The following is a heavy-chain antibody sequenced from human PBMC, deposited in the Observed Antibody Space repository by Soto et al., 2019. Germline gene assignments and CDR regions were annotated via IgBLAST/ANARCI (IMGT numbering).Heavy chain of an antibody. D-gene: IGHD2-15*01. CDR3: AKGACSGGSCRYYFDY. J-gene: IGHJ4*02. CDR2: ISIIGGST. CDR1: AFTFSSYA. Sequence: EVQLLESGGGLVQPGGSLRLSCAASAFTFSSYAMSWVRQAPGKGLEWVSAISIIGGSTYYADSVKSRFTIFRDNSKNTLYLQMNSLTAEDTAVYYCAKGACSGGSCRYYFDYWGQGTLVTVSS. V-gene: IGHV3-23*01.